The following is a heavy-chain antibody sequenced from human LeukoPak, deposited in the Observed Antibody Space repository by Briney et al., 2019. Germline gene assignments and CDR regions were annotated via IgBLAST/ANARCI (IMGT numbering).Heavy chain of an antibody. CDR2: INPNSGGT. CDR3: ARDELSAAAAGIPGY. V-gene: IGHV1-2*02. J-gene: IGHJ4*02. D-gene: IGHD6-13*01. Sequence: ASVKVSCKASGYTFTGYYMHWVRQAPGQGLEWMGWINPNSGGTSYAQKFQGRVTMTRDTSISTAYMELSRLRSDDTAVYYCARDELSAAAAGIPGYWGQGTLVTVSS. CDR1: GYTFTGYY.